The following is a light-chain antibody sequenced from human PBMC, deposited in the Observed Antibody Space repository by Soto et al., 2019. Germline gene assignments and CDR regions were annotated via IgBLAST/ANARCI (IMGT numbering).Light chain of an antibody. CDR3: QQYNSWLWT. J-gene: IGKJ1*01. V-gene: IGKV3-15*01. Sequence: EVVMSHSAAALSVSPGEGATLSCRASQSVSSKLAWYQQKPGQAPRLLIYGASTRATGIPARFSGSGSGTEFTLIISSLQSEDSAVYYCQQYNSWLWTFGQGTKVDIK. CDR1: QSVSSK. CDR2: GAS.